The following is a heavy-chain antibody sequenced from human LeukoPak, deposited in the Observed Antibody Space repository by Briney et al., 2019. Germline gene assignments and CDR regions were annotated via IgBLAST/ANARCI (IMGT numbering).Heavy chain of an antibody. Sequence: GGSLRLSCAASGFTFSSYGIHWVRQAPGKGLEWVAVIWYDGSNKYYADSVKGRFTISRDNSKNTLYLQMNSLRAEDTAVYYCAREREAINFDYWGQGTLVTVSS. CDR2: IWYDGSNK. CDR1: GFTFSSYG. V-gene: IGHV3-33*01. J-gene: IGHJ4*02. CDR3: AREREAINFDY.